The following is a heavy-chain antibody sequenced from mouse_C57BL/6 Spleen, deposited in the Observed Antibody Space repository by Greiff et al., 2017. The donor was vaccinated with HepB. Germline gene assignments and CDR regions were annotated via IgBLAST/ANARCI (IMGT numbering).Heavy chain of an antibody. CDR2: ISSGGDYI. J-gene: IGHJ1*03. CDR3: TRDLYSYEGYFDV. D-gene: IGHD2-12*01. CDR1: GFTFSSYA. Sequence: EVQLVESGEGLVKPGGSLKLSCAASGFTFSSYAMSWVRQTPEKRLEWVAYISSGGDYIYYADTVKGQFTISRDNARNTLYLQMSRLTSEDTAMYYGTRDLYSYEGYFDVWGTGTTVTVSS. V-gene: IGHV5-9-1*02.